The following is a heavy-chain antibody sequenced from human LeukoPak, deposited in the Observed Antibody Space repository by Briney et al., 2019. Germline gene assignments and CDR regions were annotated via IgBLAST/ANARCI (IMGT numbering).Heavy chain of an antibody. D-gene: IGHD4-17*01. CDR3: AKPPGYGDYDP. CDR2: ISISGSTI. Sequence: GGSLRLSCAASGFTFGTYEMNWVRQAPGKGLEWVSYISISGSTIYYADSVKGRFTISRDNAKNTLYLQMNSLRAEDTAVYYCAKPPGYGDYDPWGQGTLVTVSS. V-gene: IGHV3-48*03. J-gene: IGHJ5*02. CDR1: GFTFGTYE.